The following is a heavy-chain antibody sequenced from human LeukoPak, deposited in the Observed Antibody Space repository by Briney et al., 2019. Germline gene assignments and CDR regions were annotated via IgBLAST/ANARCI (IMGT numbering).Heavy chain of an antibody. CDR2: IYYSGST. CDR1: GGSISSSSYY. V-gene: IGHV4-39*07. J-gene: IGHJ4*02. Sequence: SETLSLTCTVSGGSISSSSYYWGWIRQPPGKGLEWIGTIYYSGSTYYNPSLKSRVTISVDTSKNQFSLKLSSVTAADTAVYYCARNKVPWYYFDYWGQGTLVTVSS. CDR3: ARNKVPWYYFDY. D-gene: IGHD2-8*02.